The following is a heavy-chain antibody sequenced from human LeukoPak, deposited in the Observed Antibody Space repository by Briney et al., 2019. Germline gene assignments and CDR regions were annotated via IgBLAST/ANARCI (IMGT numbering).Heavy chain of an antibody. CDR2: ISYDGSNK. Sequence: GGSLRLSCAASGFTFSSYGMHWVRQAPGKGLEWVAVISYDGSNKYYADSVKGRFTISRDNSKNTLYLQMNSLRSDDTAVYYCARDLDGYKPDYWGQGTLVTVSS. V-gene: IGHV3-30*03. CDR3: ARDLDGYKPDY. CDR1: GFTFSSYG. D-gene: IGHD5-24*01. J-gene: IGHJ4*02.